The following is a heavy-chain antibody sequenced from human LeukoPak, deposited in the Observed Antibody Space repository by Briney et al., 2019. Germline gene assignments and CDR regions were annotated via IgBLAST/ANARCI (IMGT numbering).Heavy chain of an antibody. J-gene: IGHJ3*02. D-gene: IGHD3-22*01. CDR3: ARLYYYDSSGYYPIDAFDI. CDR1: GGSISSSSYY. CDR2: IYYSGST. Sequence: PSETLSLTCTVSGGSISSSSYYWGWIRQPPGKGLEWIGSIYYSGSTYYNSSLKSRVTISVDTSKNQSSLKLSSVTAADTAVYYCARLYYYDSSGYYPIDAFDIWGQGTMVTVSS. V-gene: IGHV4-39*01.